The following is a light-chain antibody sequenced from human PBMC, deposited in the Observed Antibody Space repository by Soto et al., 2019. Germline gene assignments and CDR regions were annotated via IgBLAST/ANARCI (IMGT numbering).Light chain of an antibody. J-gene: IGKJ4*01. CDR3: QQRSNWPPFT. Sequence: EIVVTQSPATLSLSPGERATLSCRASQSVSSYLAWYQQKPGQAPRLLIYDASNRATGIPARFSGSGSGTDFTLTISSLEPEDFAVYYCQQRSNWPPFTFGGGTKVEIK. V-gene: IGKV3-11*01. CDR2: DAS. CDR1: QSVSSY.